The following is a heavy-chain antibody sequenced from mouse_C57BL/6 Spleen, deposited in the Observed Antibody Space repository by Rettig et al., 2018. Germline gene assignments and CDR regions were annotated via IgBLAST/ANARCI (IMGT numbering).Heavy chain of an antibody. V-gene: IGHV2-9-1*01. CDR2: IWTGGGT. D-gene: IGHD1-1*01. J-gene: IGHJ1*03. CDR3: ARDYYGSSYWYFDV. Sequence: QVQLKESGPGLVAPSQSLSITCTVSGFSLTSYAISWVRQPPGKGLEWLGVIWTGGGTTSNSALKSRLGSSKDNSKSQVFLKMNSLQTDDTARYYCARDYYGSSYWYFDVWGTGTTVTVSS. CDR1: GFSLTSYA.